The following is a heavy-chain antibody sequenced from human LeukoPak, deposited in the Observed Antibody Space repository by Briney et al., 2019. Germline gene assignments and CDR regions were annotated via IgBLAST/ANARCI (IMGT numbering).Heavy chain of an antibody. CDR1: GFTFSSYW. CDR2: IKQDGSEK. Sequence: GGSLRLSCAASGFTFSSYWMSWVRQAPGKGLEWVANIKQDGSEKYYVDSVKGRFTISRDNAKNSLYLQMNSLRAEDTAVYYCAREADSSGIGPYYYYYYMDVWGKGTTVTVSS. V-gene: IGHV3-7*01. J-gene: IGHJ6*03. D-gene: IGHD3-22*01. CDR3: AREADSSGIGPYYYYYYMDV.